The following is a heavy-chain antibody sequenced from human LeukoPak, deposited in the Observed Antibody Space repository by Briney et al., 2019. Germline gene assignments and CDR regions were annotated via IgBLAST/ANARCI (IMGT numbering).Heavy chain of an antibody. CDR1: GFTFSSYS. CDR3: ARASSSGYRGADF. D-gene: IGHD3-22*01. J-gene: IGHJ4*02. V-gene: IGHV3-21*01. CDR2: ISSSSSYI. Sequence: GGSLRLSCAASGFTFSSYSMNWVRQAPGKGLEWVSSISSSSSYIYYADSVKGRFTISRDNAKNSLYLQMNSLRAEDTAVYYCARASSSGYRGADFWGQGTLVTVSS.